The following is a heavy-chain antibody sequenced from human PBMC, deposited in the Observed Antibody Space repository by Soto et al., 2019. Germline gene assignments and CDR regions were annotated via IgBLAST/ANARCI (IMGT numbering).Heavy chain of an antibody. D-gene: IGHD3-16*02. Sequence: PGGSLRLSCAASGFTFSSYWMHWVRQAPGKGLVWVSRINSDGSSTSYADSVKGRFTISRDNAKNTLYLQMNSLRAEDTAVYYCAKALGELSPESFDYWGQGILVTVSS. J-gene: IGHJ4*02. CDR1: GFTFSSYW. CDR3: AKALGELSPESFDY. CDR2: INSDGSST. V-gene: IGHV3-74*01.